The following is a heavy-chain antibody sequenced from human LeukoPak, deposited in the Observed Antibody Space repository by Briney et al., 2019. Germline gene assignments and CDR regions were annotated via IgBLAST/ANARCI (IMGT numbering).Heavy chain of an antibody. CDR3: ARADPNASGYFYRFNWFDP. CDR1: GGSISSYY. Sequence: SETLSLTCTVSGGSISSYYWNWVRQPPGKGLEWIGNIYSSGSTDYNPSLKSRVAISLDTSKFQFSLRLNSVTAADTAVYYCARADPNASGYFYRFNWFDPWGQGTLVTVSS. V-gene: IGHV4-59*01. D-gene: IGHD3-10*01. J-gene: IGHJ5*02. CDR2: IYSSGST.